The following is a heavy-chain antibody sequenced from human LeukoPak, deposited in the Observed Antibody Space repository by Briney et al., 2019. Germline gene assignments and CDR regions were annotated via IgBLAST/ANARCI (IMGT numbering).Heavy chain of an antibody. CDR2: INQGGSEK. V-gene: IGHV3-7*05. D-gene: IGHD5-12*01. Sequence: PGGSLRLSCTATGLTLNTFWMTWVRQPPGKGLEWVANINQGGSEKNYVGSVKGRFTISRDNAKKSLYLQMDSLRAEDTAVYYCGRGPGYRSDSWGQGTLVTVSS. CDR3: GRGPGYRSDS. CDR1: GLTLNTFW. J-gene: IGHJ4*02.